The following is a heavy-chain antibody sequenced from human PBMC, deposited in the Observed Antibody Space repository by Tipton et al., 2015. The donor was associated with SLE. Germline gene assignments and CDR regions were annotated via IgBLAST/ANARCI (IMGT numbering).Heavy chain of an antibody. J-gene: IGHJ2*01. D-gene: IGHD6-13*01. CDR2: IHNSGST. Sequence: TLSLTCTVSGGSISSYYWSWIRQPAGGGLEWIGRIHNSGSTNYNPSLMSRVTMSVDTSKNQFSLRLRSATAADTAFYYCARGYSSSWYREFFDIWGRGTLVTVSS. CDR1: GGSISSYY. CDR3: ARGYSSSWYREFFDI. V-gene: IGHV4-4*07.